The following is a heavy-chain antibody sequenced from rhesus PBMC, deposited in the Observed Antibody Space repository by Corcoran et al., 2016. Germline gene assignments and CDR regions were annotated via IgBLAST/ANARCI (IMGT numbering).Heavy chain of an antibody. Sequence: VQLQESGPGLVKTSETLSLNCGVSGYSICYGSAWSWIRTPPGQGLEWVGSPGGSEVSTNYNPALKSRVTITKDTSKNQYSLSLTSVTAADTAVYYGARVTGYTRGWDGAYGLDSWGQGVVVIVSS. CDR1: GYSICYGSA. V-gene: IGHV4-127*01. CDR2: PGGSEVST. J-gene: IGHJ6*01. CDR3: ARVTGYTRGWDGAYGLDS. D-gene: IGHD6-31*01.